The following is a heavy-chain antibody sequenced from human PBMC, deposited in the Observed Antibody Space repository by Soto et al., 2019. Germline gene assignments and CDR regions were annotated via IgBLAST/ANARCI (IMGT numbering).Heavy chain of an antibody. V-gene: IGHV3-48*02. J-gene: IGHJ4*02. CDR1: GFTFSSYS. CDR2: ISSSSSTI. CDR3: ARGLYYYDSRGYWGY. Sequence: EVQLVESGGGLVQPGGSLRLSCAASGFTFSSYSMNWVRQAPGKGLEWVSYISSSSSTIYYADSVKGRFTISRDNAKNSLYLRMNSLRDEDTAVYYCARGLYYYDSRGYWGYWGQGTLVTVSS. D-gene: IGHD3-22*01.